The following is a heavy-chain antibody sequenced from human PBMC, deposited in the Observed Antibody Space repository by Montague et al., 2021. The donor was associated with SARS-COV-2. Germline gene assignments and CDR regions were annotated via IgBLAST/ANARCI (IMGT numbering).Heavy chain of an antibody. CDR1: GGSISSYY. Sequence: SETLSLTCTVSGGSISSYYWSWIRQPPGKGLEWIGYIYYSGSTNYKPSLKSRVTISVDTSKNQFSLKLSSVTAADTAVYYCARAQMNRITIFGVVAEFDPWGQGTLVTVPS. D-gene: IGHD3-3*01. J-gene: IGHJ5*02. V-gene: IGHV4-59*01. CDR3: ARAQMNRITIFGVVAEFDP. CDR2: IYYSGST.